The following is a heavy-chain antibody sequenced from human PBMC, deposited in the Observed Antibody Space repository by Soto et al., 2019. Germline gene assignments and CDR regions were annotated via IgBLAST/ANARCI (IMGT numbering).Heavy chain of an antibody. D-gene: IGHD2-2*01. CDR3: ARVPYCSSTSCLRGGTGDYDYYGMDV. CDR2: INHSGST. CDR1: GGSFSGYY. Sequence: SETPSLTCAVYGGSFSGYYWSWIREPPGMGLEWIGEINHSGSTNYNPSLKSRVTISVDTSKDQFSLKLSSVTAADTAVYYCARVPYCSSTSCLRGGTGDYDYYGMDVWGQGTTVTVSS. J-gene: IGHJ6*02. V-gene: IGHV4-34*01.